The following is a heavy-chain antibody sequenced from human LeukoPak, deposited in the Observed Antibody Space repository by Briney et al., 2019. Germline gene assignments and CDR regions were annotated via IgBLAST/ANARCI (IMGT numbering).Heavy chain of an antibody. J-gene: IGHJ3*02. CDR3: ARVLGGRGTSGAFDI. D-gene: IGHD3-16*01. V-gene: IGHV4-59*01. CDR2: IYYSGST. Sequence: DPSETLSLTCTVSGGSISSYYWSWIRQPPGKGLEWIGYIYYSGSTNYNPSLKSRVTISVDTSKNQFSLKLSSVTAADTAVYYCARVLGGRGTSGAFDIWGQGTMVTVSS. CDR1: GGSISSYY.